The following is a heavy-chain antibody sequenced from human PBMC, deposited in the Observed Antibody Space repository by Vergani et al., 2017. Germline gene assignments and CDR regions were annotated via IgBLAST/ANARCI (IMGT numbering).Heavy chain of an antibody. Sequence: QVQLQESGPGLVKPSETLSLTCAGSGYSISSGYYWGWIRQPPGKGLEWIGSIYHSGSTYYNPSLKSRVSISVDTSKNQFSLKLNSVTAADTALYYCARHGGSGNFYHLFDSWGQGTLVTVSS. J-gene: IGHJ4*02. CDR3: ARHGGSGNFYHLFDS. CDR1: GYSISSGYY. D-gene: IGHD3-10*01. V-gene: IGHV4-38-2*01. CDR2: IYHSGST.